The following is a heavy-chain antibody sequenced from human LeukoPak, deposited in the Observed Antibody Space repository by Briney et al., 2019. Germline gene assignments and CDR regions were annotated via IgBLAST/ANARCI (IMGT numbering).Heavy chain of an antibody. V-gene: IGHV3-7*01. CDR3: ASNWILDY. Sequence: PGGSLRLSCAASGFSLSTYWMTWVRQAPGKGLEWVANIKQDGSEEYYVDSVKGRFTISRDNAKNSLYLQMNSLRAEDTAVYYCASNWILDYWGQGTLVTVSS. CDR1: GFSLSTYW. D-gene: IGHD1-20*01. CDR2: IKQDGSEE. J-gene: IGHJ4*02.